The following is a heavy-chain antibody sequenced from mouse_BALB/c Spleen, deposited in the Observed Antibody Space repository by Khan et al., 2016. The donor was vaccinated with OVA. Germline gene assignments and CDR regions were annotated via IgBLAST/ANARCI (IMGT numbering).Heavy chain of an antibody. J-gene: IGHJ1*01. CDR2: IRNKANGYST. CDR3: ARETVVDFYCYLDV. CDR1: GFTFTGYY. V-gene: IGHV7-3*02. Sequence: EVELVESGGGLVQPGGSLRLSCATSGFTFTGYYITWVRQPPGKALEWLGFIRNKANGYSTEYIASVEGRFTVSRDNSQSIVYLQMNTLRAEDSATYYCARETVVDFYCYLDVWGAGTTVTVSS. D-gene: IGHD1-1*01.